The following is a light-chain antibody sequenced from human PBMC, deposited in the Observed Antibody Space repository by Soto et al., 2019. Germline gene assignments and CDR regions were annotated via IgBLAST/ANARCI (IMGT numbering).Light chain of an antibody. V-gene: IGLV1-51*02. CDR3: ETWNSTLIAGYV. J-gene: IGLJ1*01. Sequence: QSVLTQPPSVSAAPGQKVAISCSGSSSNIGNNYVSWYQQLPGTAPKLLIYENNKRPSGIPDRFSGSKSGTSATLGITGLQTGDEADYYCETWNSTLIAGYVFVTGTKVTVL. CDR2: ENN. CDR1: SSNIGNNY.